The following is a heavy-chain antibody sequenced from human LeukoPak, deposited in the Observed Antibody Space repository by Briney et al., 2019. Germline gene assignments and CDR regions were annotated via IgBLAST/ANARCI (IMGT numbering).Heavy chain of an antibody. D-gene: IGHD6-13*01. J-gene: IGHJ4*02. CDR3: ARDSEGSSSWADYFDN. CDR2: IYYSGST. V-gene: IGHV4-59*12. Sequence: PSETLSLTCTVSGGSISSYYWSWIRQPPGKGLEWIGYIYYSGSTNYNPSLKSRVTISVDTSKNQFSLKLSSVTAADTAVYYCARDSEGSSSWADYFDNWGQGTLVTVSS. CDR1: GGSISSYY.